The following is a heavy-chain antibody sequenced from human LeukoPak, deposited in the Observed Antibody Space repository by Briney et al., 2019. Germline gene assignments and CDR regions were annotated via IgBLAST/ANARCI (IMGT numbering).Heavy chain of an antibody. Sequence: SPSETLSLTCTVSDDSITMYYWTWIRQPPGKGLEWIGYVDHTGSTKFNPSLNGRVSISRDTSNNFFSLRLRSVTAADTAVYFCARGRVSSSTWYSTYYYFFYMDFWGKGTMVTVSS. D-gene: IGHD4-11*01. V-gene: IGHV4-59*01. CDR1: DDSITMYY. J-gene: IGHJ6*03. CDR3: ARGRVSSSTWYSTYYYFFYMDF. CDR2: VDHTGST.